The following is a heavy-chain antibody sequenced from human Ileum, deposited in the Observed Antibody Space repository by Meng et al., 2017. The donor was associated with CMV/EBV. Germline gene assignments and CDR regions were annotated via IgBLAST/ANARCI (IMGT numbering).Heavy chain of an antibody. Sequence: VQLVVAGGGGVLPGGSLRLSCAASGFTFRSFGMHWVRQAPGKGLEWVALIRSDDNNKYYADSVKGRFTISRDISKNTLYLQMNSLRPEDTAVYCCAKDINWGFDPWGQGTLVTVSS. J-gene: IGHJ5*02. V-gene: IGHV3-30*02. CDR3: AKDINWGFDP. D-gene: IGHD7-27*01. CDR1: GFTFRSFG. CDR2: IRSDDNNK.